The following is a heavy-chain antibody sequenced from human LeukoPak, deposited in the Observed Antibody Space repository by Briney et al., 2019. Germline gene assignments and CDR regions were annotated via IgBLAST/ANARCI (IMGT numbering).Heavy chain of an antibody. V-gene: IGHV3-23*01. CDR3: AKDSKIPQLPLDY. J-gene: IGHJ4*03. Sequence: AGSLPLSCAASGFTFSSYAMSWVRQAPGKGLEWVSAISGSGGSTYYADSVKGQFTISRDNSKNTLYLQMNSLRAEDTAVYYCAKDSKIPQLPLDYWGQGTLVTVSS. CDR2: ISGSGGST. CDR1: GFTFSSYA. D-gene: IGHD2-2*01.